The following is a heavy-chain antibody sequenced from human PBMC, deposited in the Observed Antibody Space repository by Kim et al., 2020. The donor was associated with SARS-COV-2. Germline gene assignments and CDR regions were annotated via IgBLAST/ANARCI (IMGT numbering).Heavy chain of an antibody. Sequence: SETLSLTCTVSGDSVGSGKYYWSWIRQAPGRGLEWIGYIYFTGSTFFNPSLQSRVSMSIDTSKNQFSLSLTSVTAADTAVYSCASANVDTSFVHNSFYY. V-gene: IGHV4-30-4*01. CDR2: IYFTGST. D-gene: IGHD5-18*01. CDR3: ASANVDTSFVHNSFYY. J-gene: IGHJ6*03. CDR1: GDSVGSGKYY.